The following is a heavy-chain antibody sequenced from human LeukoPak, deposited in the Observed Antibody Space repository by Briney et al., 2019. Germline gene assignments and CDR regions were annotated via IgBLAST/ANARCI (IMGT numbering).Heavy chain of an antibody. CDR2: INRDGSSI. J-gene: IGHJ4*02. V-gene: IGHV3-74*01. CDR1: RFTFSSHW. Sequence: GGSLRLSCAASRFTFSSHWMHWVRQAPGKGLVWVSRINRDGSSITYADSVKGRFTISRDNAKNTLYLQMNSLRAEDTAVCYCAREGLKAVAGSLDYWGQGTLVTVSS. CDR3: AREGLKAVAGSLDY. D-gene: IGHD6-19*01.